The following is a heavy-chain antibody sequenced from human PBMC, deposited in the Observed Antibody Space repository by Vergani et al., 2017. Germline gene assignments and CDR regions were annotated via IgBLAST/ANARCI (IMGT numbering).Heavy chain of an antibody. CDR1: GFTFDDYA. CDR3: ARGLGYYDYIWGSDRGGYFDY. CDR2: ISWNSGSI. J-gene: IGHJ4*02. V-gene: IGHV3-9*01. Sequence: EVQLVESGGGLVQPGRSLRLSCAASGFTFDDYAMHWVRQAPGKGLEWVSGISWNSGSIGYADSVKGRFTISRDNAKNSLYLQMNSLRAEDTALYYCARGLGYYDYIWGSDRGGYFDYWGQGTLVTVSS. D-gene: IGHD3-16*02.